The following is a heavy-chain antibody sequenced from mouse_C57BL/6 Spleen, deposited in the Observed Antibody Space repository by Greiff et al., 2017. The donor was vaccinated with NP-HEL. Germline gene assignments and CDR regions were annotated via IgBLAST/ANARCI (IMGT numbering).Heavy chain of an antibody. V-gene: IGHV1-82*01. Sequence: VQLQQSGPELVKPGASVKISCKASGYAFSSSWMNWVKQRPGKGLEWIGRIYPGDGDTNYNGKFKGKATLTADKSSSTAYMQLSSLTSEDSAVYCCSRFITGYYAMDYWGQGTSVTVSS. D-gene: IGHD4-1*01. CDR1: GYAFSSSW. J-gene: IGHJ4*01. CDR2: IYPGDGDT. CDR3: SRFITGYYAMDY.